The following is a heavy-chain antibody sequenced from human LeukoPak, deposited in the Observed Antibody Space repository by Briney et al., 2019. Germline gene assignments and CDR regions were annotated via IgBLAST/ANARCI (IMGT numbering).Heavy chain of an antibody. CDR1: GFTVSSNY. CDR3: ATPHSYSSSWYTPVVY. D-gene: IGHD6-13*01. J-gene: IGHJ4*02. Sequence: GGSLRLSCAASGFTVSSNYMRWVRQAPGKGVEWVSVIYRGGSTYYADSVKGRFTISRHNSKNTLYLQMNSLRAEDTAVYYCATPHSYSSSWYTPVVYWGQGTLVTVSS. CDR2: IYRGGST. V-gene: IGHV3-53*04.